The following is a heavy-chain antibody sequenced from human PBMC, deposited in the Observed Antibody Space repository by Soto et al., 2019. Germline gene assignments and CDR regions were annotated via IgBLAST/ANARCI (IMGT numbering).Heavy chain of an antibody. V-gene: IGHV4-39*01. CDR2: NYYSGST. D-gene: IGHD6-13*01. J-gene: IGHJ3*01. CDR1: GGSISSSSYY. CDR3: ATLWYISSWAPCDVFDV. Sequence: SETLSLTCTVSGGSISSSSYYWGWIRQPPGKGLEWIGSNYYSGSTYYNPSLKSRVTISVDTSKNQFTLKLSSVTAADRAGYYCATLWYISSWAPCDVFDVWGQGTMVTVSS.